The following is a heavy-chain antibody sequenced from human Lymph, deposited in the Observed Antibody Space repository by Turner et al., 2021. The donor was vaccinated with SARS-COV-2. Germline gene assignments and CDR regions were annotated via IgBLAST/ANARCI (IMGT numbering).Heavy chain of an antibody. Sequence: EVQIVESGGGLVQPGCSLRLSCSASGFTFDDYAMHWVRQAPGKGLEWVSGINWSGGSIAYADSVKGRFTISRDNPKNSLYLQMNSLRAEDTAFYYCAKELAGTYYSSFDYWGQGTLVTVSS. CDR1: GFTFDDYA. D-gene: IGHD1-26*01. J-gene: IGHJ4*02. V-gene: IGHV3-9*01. CDR2: INWSGGSI. CDR3: AKELAGTYYSSFDY.